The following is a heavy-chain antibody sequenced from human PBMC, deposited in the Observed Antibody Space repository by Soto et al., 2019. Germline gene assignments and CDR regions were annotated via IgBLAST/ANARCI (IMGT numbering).Heavy chain of an antibody. CDR3: ASGGMDV. CDR2: INAGNGNT. J-gene: IGHJ6*02. Sequence: QVQLVQSGAEEKKPGASVKVSCKASGYTFTSYAMHWVRQAPGQRLEWMGWINAGNGNTEYSQKFQGRVTITRDTSASTAYMELSSLRSEDTAVYYCASGGMDVWGQGTTVTVSS. V-gene: IGHV1-3*05. CDR1: GYTFTSYA.